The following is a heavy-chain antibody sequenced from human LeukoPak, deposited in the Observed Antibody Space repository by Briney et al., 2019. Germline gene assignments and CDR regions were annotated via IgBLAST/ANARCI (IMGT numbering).Heavy chain of an antibody. CDR2: INHSGST. Sequence: SETLSLTCAVYGGSFSGYYWSWIRQPPGKGLEWIGEINHSGSTNYNPSLESRVTISVDTSKNQFSLKLSSVTAADTAVYYCARERGYYSRFDPWGQGTLVTVSS. CDR3: ARERGYYSRFDP. D-gene: IGHD3-22*01. CDR1: GGSFSGYY. V-gene: IGHV4-34*01. J-gene: IGHJ5*02.